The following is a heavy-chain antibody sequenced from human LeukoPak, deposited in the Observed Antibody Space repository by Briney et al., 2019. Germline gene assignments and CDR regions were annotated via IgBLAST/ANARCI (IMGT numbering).Heavy chain of an antibody. V-gene: IGHV4-30-2*01. D-gene: IGHD3-10*01. CDR3: ARSYGSGYYFDY. Sequence: PSQTLSLTCAVSGGSISSGGYSWNWIRQPPGKGLEWIGYINPSGSTYYNPSLKSRVTIPVDRSKNQFSLKLSSVTAADTAVYFCARSYGSGYYFDYWGQGTLVTVSS. CDR2: INPSGST. J-gene: IGHJ4*02. CDR1: GGSISSGGYS.